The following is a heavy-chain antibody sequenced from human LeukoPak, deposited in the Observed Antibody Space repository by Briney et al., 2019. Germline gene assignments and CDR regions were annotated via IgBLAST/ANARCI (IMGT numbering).Heavy chain of an antibody. D-gene: IGHD3-22*01. CDR1: GFTFSSYA. J-gene: IGHJ4*02. CDR3: AKLNTYYYDSSGYYGWNYFDY. V-gene: IGHV3-23*01. Sequence: GSLRLSCAASGFTFSSYAMSWVRQAPGKGLEWVSSISTSGGRTYYADSVKGRFTISRDNSKNTLYLQMNSLRAEDTAVYYCAKLNTYYYDSSGYYGWNYFDYWGQGTLVTVSS. CDR2: ISTSGGRT.